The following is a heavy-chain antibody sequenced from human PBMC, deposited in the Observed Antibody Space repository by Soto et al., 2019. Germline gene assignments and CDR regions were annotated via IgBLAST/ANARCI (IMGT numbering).Heavy chain of an antibody. J-gene: IGHJ2*01. Sequence: QVQLVESGGGVVQPGRFLRLSCAASGFTFRSYAMHWVRQAPGKGLEWVAVISYDGSNKYYADSVKGRFTISRDNSKNTLYLQMNSLRAEDTAVYYCARPLWRDDYNWGYFDLWGRGTLVTVSS. V-gene: IGHV3-30-3*01. CDR3: ARPLWRDDYNWGYFDL. CDR1: GFTFRSYA. CDR2: ISYDGSNK. D-gene: IGHD4-4*01.